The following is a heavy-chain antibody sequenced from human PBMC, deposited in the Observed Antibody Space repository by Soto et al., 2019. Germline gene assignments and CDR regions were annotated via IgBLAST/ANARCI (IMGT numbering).Heavy chain of an antibody. J-gene: IGHJ4*02. CDR3: AREKQGLAADLHY. V-gene: IGHV4-4*07. D-gene: IGHD6-13*01. CDR1: GGSISSYY. CDR2: IYTSGST. Sequence: QVQLQESGPGLVKPSETLSLTCTVSGGSISSYYWSWIRQPAGKGLECIWRIYTSGSTNYNPSLKTRVTGPLDTSKNQFSLKLSSVTAADTAVYYCAREKQGLAADLHYWGQGTLVPVSS.